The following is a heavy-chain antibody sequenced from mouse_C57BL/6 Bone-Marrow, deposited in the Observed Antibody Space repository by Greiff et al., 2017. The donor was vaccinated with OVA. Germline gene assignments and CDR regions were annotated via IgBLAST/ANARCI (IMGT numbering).Heavy chain of an antibody. D-gene: IGHD1-1*01. Sequence: EVKLVESGGDLVKPGGSLKLSCAASGFTFSSYGMSWVRQTPDKRLEWVATISSGGSYTYYPASVKGRFTISRDHDKNTLSLQMSSLKSEDTAMYYCARHLVATAYAMDYWGQGTSVTVSS. J-gene: IGHJ4*01. CDR2: ISSGGSYT. CDR3: ARHLVATAYAMDY. CDR1: GFTFSSYG. V-gene: IGHV5-6*01.